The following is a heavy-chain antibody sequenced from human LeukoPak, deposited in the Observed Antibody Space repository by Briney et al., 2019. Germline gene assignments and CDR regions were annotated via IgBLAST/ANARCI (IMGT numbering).Heavy chain of an antibody. CDR3: ARDLYGSGSY. D-gene: IGHD3-10*01. CDR2: IKQDGSEK. V-gene: IGHV3-7*01. CDR1: GFTFSNYW. Sequence: PGGSLRLSCAASGFTFSNYWLTWVRQAPGQGREWVANIKQDGSEKHYVDSVKGRFTISRDNAKNSLYLQMNSLRAEDTAVYYCARDLYGSGSYWGQGTLVTVSS. J-gene: IGHJ4*02.